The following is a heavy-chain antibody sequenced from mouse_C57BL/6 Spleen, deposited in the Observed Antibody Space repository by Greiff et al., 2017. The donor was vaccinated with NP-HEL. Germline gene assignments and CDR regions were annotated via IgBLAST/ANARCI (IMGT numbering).Heavy chain of an antibody. Sequence: EVQLQQSGAELVRPGASVKLSCTASGFNIKDDYMHWVKQRPEQGLEWIGWIDPENGDTEYASKFQGKATITADTSSNTAYLQLSSLTSEDTAVYYCTRVYGNYGGHFDYWGQGTTLTVSS. CDR3: TRVYGNYGGHFDY. J-gene: IGHJ2*01. V-gene: IGHV14-4*01. CDR1: GFNIKDDY. CDR2: IDPENGDT. D-gene: IGHD2-1*01.